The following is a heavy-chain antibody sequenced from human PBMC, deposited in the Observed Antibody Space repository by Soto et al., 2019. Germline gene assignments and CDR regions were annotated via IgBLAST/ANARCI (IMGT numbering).Heavy chain of an antibody. CDR2: TYHTGST. J-gene: IGHJ4*02. CDR3: ARIGNPDASLYFDY. Sequence: SETLSLTCPVSGGSISVGVYYWNWIRQLPGKGPEWIGYTYHTGSTYYNPSLESRVTISVDPSKNQFSLRLSSVTAADTAVYYCARIGNPDASLYFDYWGQGTLVTVSS. V-gene: IGHV4-31*03. D-gene: IGHD2-2*01. CDR1: GGSISVGVYY.